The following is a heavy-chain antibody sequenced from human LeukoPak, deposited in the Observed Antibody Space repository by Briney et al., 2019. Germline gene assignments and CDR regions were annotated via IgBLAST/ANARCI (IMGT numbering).Heavy chain of an antibody. D-gene: IGHD6-6*01. CDR1: GYTFTSYD. J-gene: IGHJ5*02. CDR3: ARVTSIAARNWFDP. Sequence: ASVKVSCKASGYTFTSYDINWVRQATGQGLEWMGWMNPNSGNTGYAQKFQGRVTMTRNTSISTAYMELSSLRSDDTAVYYCARVTSIAARNWFDPWGQGTLVTVSS. CDR2: MNPNSGNT. V-gene: IGHV1-8*01.